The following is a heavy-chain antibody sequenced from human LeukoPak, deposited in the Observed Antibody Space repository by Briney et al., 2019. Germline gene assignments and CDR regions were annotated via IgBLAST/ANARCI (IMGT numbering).Heavy chain of an antibody. J-gene: IGHJ4*02. CDR3: ARGAMVPH. CDR1: GFTFSSYA. D-gene: IGHD3-10*01. CDR2: ISYDGSNK. V-gene: IGHV3-30*04. Sequence: PGGSLRLSCAASGFTFSSYAMHWVRQAPGKGLEWVAVISYDGSNKYYADSVKGRFTISRDNYKNTLYLQMNSLRAEDTAVYYCARGAMVPHWGQGTLVTVSS.